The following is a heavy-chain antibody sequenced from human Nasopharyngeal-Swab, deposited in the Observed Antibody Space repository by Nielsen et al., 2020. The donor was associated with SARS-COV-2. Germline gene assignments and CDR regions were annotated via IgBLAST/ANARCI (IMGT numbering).Heavy chain of an antibody. CDR1: GFTFSSYA. V-gene: IGHV3-30*04. J-gene: IGHJ6*02. CDR2: ISYDGSNK. CDR3: AKPRLAYYYYGMDV. Sequence: GESLKISCAASGFTFSSYAMHWVRQAPGKGLEWVAVISYDGSNKYYADSVKGRFTISRDNSKNTLYLQMNSLRAEDTAVYYCAKPRLAYYYYGMDVWGQGTTVTVSS.